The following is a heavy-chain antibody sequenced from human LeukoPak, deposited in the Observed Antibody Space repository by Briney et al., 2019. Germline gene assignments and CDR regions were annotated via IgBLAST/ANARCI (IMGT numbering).Heavy chain of an antibody. CDR3: ARGRRLARASHGGYYFDY. D-gene: IGHD6-6*01. J-gene: IGHJ4*02. CDR2: IYSSGYT. V-gene: IGHV4-59*01. CDR1: GDSMRTYY. Sequence: SGTLSLTCTVSGDSMRTYYWTWIRQPPGKGLEWIGYIYSSGYTNYNPSLKSRVTLSVDTSKNQFSLKLNSVTAADTAVYYCARGRRLARASHGGYYFDYWGQGTLVTVSS.